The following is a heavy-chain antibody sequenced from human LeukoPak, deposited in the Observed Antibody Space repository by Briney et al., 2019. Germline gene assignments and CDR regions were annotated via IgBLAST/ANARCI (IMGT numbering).Heavy chain of an antibody. CDR3: AHRRRDGYNLYFDY. D-gene: IGHD5-24*01. CDR2: IYWDDDK. J-gene: IGHJ4*02. Sequence: SGPTLVKPTQTLTLTCTFSGFSLSTSGVGVGWIRQPPGKALEWLALIYWDDDKRYSPSLKSRLTITKDTSKNQVVLTMTNMDXXXXXXXXXAHRRRDGYNLYFDYWGQGTLVTVSS. CDR1: GFSLSTSGVG. V-gene: IGHV2-5*02.